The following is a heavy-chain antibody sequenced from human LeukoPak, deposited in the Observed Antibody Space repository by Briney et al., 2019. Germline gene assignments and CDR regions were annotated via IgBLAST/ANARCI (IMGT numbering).Heavy chain of an antibody. D-gene: IGHD6-6*01. CDR2: IYYSGST. V-gene: IGHV4-59*12. J-gene: IGHJ3*02. Sequence: SETLSLTCTVSGGSISSYYWSWIRQPPGKGLEWIGYIYYSGSTNYNPSLKSRVTISVDRSKNQFSLKLSSVTAADTAVYYCARTSIAARRANAFDIWGQGTMVTVSS. CDR1: GGSISSYY. CDR3: ARTSIAARRANAFDI.